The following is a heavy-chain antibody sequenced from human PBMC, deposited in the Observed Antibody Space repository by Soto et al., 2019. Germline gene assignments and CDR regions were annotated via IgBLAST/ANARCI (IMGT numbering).Heavy chain of an antibody. CDR1: GYAFNIYW. D-gene: IGHD4-17*01. CDR2: IYPGDSDI. V-gene: IGHV5-51*01. Sequence: EVQLVQSRAEVRKPGESLKISCKGSGYAFNIYWIAWVRQMPGKGLEWMGIIYPGDSDIRYSPSFQGQVTISADKSIHTVYLQWSSLKTSDTAKYYCARHSKPSDYGDYGQFDSWGQGTLVTVSS. CDR3: ARHSKPSDYGDYGQFDS. J-gene: IGHJ4*02.